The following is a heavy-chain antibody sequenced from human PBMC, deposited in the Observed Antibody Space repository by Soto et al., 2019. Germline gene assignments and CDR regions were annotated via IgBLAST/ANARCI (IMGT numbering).Heavy chain of an antibody. D-gene: IGHD2-2*01. J-gene: IGHJ3*02. V-gene: IGHV1-18*01. CDR3: ARDRVVVPAAMGADDAFDI. Sequence: QVQLVQSGAEVKKPGASVKVSCKASGYTFTSYGISWVRQAPGQGLEWMGWISAYNGNTNYAQKLQGRVTMTTDTSTSTAYMELRSLRSDDTAVYYSARDRVVVPAAMGADDAFDIWGQGTMVTVSS. CDR1: GYTFTSYG. CDR2: ISAYNGNT.